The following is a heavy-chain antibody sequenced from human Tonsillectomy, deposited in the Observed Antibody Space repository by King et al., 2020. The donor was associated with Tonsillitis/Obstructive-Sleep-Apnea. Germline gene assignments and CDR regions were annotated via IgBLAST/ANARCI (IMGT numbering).Heavy chain of an antibody. CDR2: IFWVDYK. CDR3: AHRVGAKYFQN. J-gene: IGHJ1*01. CDR1: GFSLSTSGVG. D-gene: IGHD3-3*01. Sequence: TLKESGPTLLKPTQTLTLTCTFSGFSLSTSGVGVGWIRQPPGKAREGRALIFWVDYKRYSPPLKSRLTITKYTSKNQVVLTMTNMDPVDTATYYCAHRVGAKYFQNWGQGTLITVSS. V-gene: IGHV2-5*02.